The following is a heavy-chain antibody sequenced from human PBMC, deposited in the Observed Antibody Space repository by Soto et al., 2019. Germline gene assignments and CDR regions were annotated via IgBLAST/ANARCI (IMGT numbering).Heavy chain of an antibody. CDR1: GGSFSGYY. J-gene: IGHJ5*02. V-gene: IGHV4-34*01. Sequence: PSETLSLTCAVYGGSFSGYYWSWIRQPPGKGLEWIGEINHSGSTNYNPSLKSRVTISVDTSKNQFSRKLSSVTAADTAVYYCARVGDIVVVPAAQKYNWFDPWGQGTLVTVSS. CDR3: ARVGDIVVVPAAQKYNWFDP. D-gene: IGHD2-2*01. CDR2: INHSGST.